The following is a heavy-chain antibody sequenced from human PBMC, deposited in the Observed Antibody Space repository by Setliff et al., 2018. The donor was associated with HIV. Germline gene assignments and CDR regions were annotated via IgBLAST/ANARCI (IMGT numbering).Heavy chain of an antibody. J-gene: IGHJ5*01. V-gene: IGHV3-64D*06. Sequence: GGSLRLSCAASGFTFSSYAMHWVRQAPGKGLEYVSTISSNGGSTYYANFVKGRFTISRDNSKNTLYLQMSSLRTEDTAVYYCVKSLMFFNWFDSWGQGTLVTVSS. CDR1: GFTFSSYA. CDR3: VKSLMFFNWFDS. D-gene: IGHD3-10*02. CDR2: ISSNGGST.